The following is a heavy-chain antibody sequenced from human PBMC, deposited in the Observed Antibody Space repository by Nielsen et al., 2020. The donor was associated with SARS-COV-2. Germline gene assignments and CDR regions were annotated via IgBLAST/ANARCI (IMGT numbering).Heavy chain of an antibody. J-gene: IGHJ6*02. D-gene: IGHD4-23*01. CDR2: INTNTGNP. CDR3: ARDLNTVVSPLYYYYGMDV. Sequence: ASVKVFCKASGYTFTSYAMNWVRQAPGQGLEWMGWINTNTGNPTYAQGFTGRFVFSLDTSVSTAYLQISSLKAEDTAVYYCARDLNTVVSPLYYYYGMDVWGQGTTVTVSS. V-gene: IGHV7-4-1*02. CDR1: GYTFTSYA.